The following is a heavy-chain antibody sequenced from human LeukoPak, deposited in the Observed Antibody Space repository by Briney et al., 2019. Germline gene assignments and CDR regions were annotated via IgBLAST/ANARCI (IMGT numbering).Heavy chain of an antibody. D-gene: IGHD3-3*01. CDR2: IYWNDDK. CDR1: GFSLTTSGVI. V-gene: IGHV2-5*01. J-gene: IGHJ4*02. CDR3: AHSYYDFLSGMTHYFDY. Sequence: SGPTLVKPTQTLTLTCTFSGFSLTTSGVIVGWTRQPPGKALEWLALIYWNDDKRYSPSLKSRLTITKVTSKNQVVLTMTYMDPADTATYYCAHSYYDFLSGMTHYFDYWGQGTLVTVSS.